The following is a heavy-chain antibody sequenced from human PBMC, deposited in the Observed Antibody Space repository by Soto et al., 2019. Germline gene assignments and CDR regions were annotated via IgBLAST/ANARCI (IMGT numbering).Heavy chain of an antibody. J-gene: IGHJ5*02. Sequence: ASVKVSCKASGYTFTSYGISWGRQAPGQGLEWMGWISAYNGNTNYAQKLQGRVTMTTDTSTSTAYMELRSLRSDDTAGYYCARDWYYYDSSGYYSLGEWFDPWG. D-gene: IGHD3-22*01. CDR3: ARDWYYYDSSGYYSLGEWFDP. CDR1: GYTFTSYG. V-gene: IGHV1-18*01. CDR2: ISAYNGNT.